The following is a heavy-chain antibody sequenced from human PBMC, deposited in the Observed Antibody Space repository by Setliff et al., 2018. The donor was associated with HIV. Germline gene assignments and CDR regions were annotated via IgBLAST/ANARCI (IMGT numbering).Heavy chain of an antibody. CDR2: MNPSGAT. J-gene: IGHJ4*02. CDR1: GYTLTNYD. Sequence: ASVKVSCKASGYTLTNYDINWVRQATGQGLEWMGRMNPSGATGYAQEFQGRVTMTRDTSISTAYMGLSSLRSEDTAVYYCARVISGRGRELPDFDDWGQGTQVTVSS. D-gene: IGHD3-10*01. V-gene: IGHV1-8*02. CDR3: ARVISGRGRELPDFDD.